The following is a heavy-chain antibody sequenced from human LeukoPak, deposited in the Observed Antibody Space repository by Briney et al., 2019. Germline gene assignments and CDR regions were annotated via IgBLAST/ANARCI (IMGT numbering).Heavy chain of an antibody. D-gene: IGHD3-10*01. V-gene: IGHV3-11*01. CDR3: AKDYRTFGLLDS. CDR1: GFSFSDYY. J-gene: IGHJ4*02. Sequence: GGSLRLSCAAPGFSFSDYYMGWIRQAPGKGLEWVSYISNGASTIYYVDSVKGRFTISRDNAKNSLYLQMNSLRAEDTGVYYCAKDYRTFGLLDSWGQGALVTVSS. CDR2: ISNGASTI.